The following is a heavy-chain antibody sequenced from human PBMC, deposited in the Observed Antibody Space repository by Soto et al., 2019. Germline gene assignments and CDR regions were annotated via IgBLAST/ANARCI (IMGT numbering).Heavy chain of an antibody. CDR3: ANIHYGSLTY. J-gene: IGHJ4*02. CDR1: GLNFGLSY. D-gene: IGHD4-17*01. V-gene: IGHV3-11*06. Sequence: QVQLVESGGDLVNTGGSLRLSCAASGLNFGLSYMIWMRQAPGKRLEWVSFISDGGDYTNYADSVRGRFTISRDNGKSSLYLQTNSLRADDTAVYYCANIHYGSLTYWGQGVLVTVSS. CDR2: ISDGGDYT.